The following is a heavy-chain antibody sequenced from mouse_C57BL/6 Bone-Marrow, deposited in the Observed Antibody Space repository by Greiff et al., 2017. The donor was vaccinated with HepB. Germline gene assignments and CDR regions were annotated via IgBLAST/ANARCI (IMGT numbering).Heavy chain of an antibody. CDR1: GFTFSSYA. CDR2: ISDGGSYT. V-gene: IGHV5-4*01. J-gene: IGHJ4*01. D-gene: IGHD1-1*01. Sequence: DVQLQESGGGLVKPGGSLKLSCAASGFTFSSYAMSWVRQTPEKRLEWVATISDGGSYTYYPDNVKGRFTISRDNAKNNLYLQMSHLKSEDTAMYYCARYYYGFYAMDYWGQGTSVTVSS. CDR3: ARYYYGFYAMDY.